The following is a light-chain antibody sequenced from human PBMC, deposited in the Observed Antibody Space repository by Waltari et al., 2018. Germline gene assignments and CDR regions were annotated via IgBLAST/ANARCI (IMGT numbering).Light chain of an antibody. J-gene: IGLJ2*01. Sequence: QSALTQPPSASGSPGQSVTISCTGTSSDVGGHNFVSWYQQHPGKVPKLMIHEGSKRPAGVPERFSGSKSGDTASLTVSGLQAEDEADYYCTSYAGSNILVFGGGTKLTVL. CDR3: TSYAGSNILV. CDR2: EGS. V-gene: IGLV2-8*01. CDR1: SSDVGGHNF.